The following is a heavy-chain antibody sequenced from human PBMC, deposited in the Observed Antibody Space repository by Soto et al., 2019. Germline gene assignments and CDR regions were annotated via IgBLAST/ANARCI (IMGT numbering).Heavy chain of an antibody. D-gene: IGHD7-27*01. CDR1: GGSIDSSNFY. Sequence: QLQLQESGPGLVKPSETLSLTCSVSGGSIDSSNFYWGWIRQPPGEGLEWIGSSYYRADTYYNPSLKSRVTISVDTSKNQFSLKLNSVTAAGTAVYYCARHGAWGPLDAWGQGTLVTVSS. CDR3: ARHGAWGPLDA. CDR2: SYYRADT. J-gene: IGHJ5*02. V-gene: IGHV4-39*01.